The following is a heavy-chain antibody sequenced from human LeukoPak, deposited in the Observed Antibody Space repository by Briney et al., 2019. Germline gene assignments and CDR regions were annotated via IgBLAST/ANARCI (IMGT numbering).Heavy chain of an antibody. Sequence: SETLSLTCAVYGGSFSGYSWSWVRQPPGRGLEWIGYIYYSGSTTYNPSLRSRLTISLDISNKQFSLKLRSVTAADTAIYYCAGDYGSGSYRFDYWGQGTLVTVSS. CDR2: IYYSGST. J-gene: IGHJ4*02. CDR3: AGDYGSGSYRFDY. CDR1: GGSFSGYS. D-gene: IGHD3-10*01. V-gene: IGHV4-34*11.